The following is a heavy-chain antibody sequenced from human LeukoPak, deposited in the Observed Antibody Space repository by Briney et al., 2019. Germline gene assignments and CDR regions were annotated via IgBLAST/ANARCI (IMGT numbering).Heavy chain of an antibody. CDR2: IWYGGSNK. D-gene: IGHD1-26*01. CDR3: AGSQGENVRWGPNSGSLDY. Sequence: GRSLRLSCAASGFTFSSYGMHWVRQAPGKGLEWVAVIWYGGSNKYYADSAKGRFTISRDNSKNTLYLQMNSLRAEDTAVYYCAGSQGENVRWGPNSGSLDYWGQGTLVTVSS. V-gene: IGHV3-33*08. J-gene: IGHJ4*02. CDR1: GFTFSSYG.